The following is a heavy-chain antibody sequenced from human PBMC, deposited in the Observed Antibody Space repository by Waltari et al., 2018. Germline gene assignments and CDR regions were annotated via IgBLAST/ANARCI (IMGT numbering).Heavy chain of an antibody. CDR3: ARGSRIAAAFNRYWFDP. CDR1: GYTFTSYD. J-gene: IGHJ5*02. D-gene: IGHD6-13*01. Sequence: QVQLVQSGAEVKKPGASVKVSCKDSGYTFTSYDINWVRQGTGQGLEWMGWMNPNSGNTGYAQKFQGRVTITRNTSISTAYMELSSLRSEDTAVYYCARGSRIAAAFNRYWFDPWGQGTLVTVSS. CDR2: MNPNSGNT. V-gene: IGHV1-8*01.